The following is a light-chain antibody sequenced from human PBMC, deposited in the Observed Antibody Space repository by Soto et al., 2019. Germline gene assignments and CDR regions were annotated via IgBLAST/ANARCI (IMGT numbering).Light chain of an antibody. V-gene: IGKV4-1*01. CDR3: QQYYRTPIT. CDR2: WAS. J-gene: IGKJ5*01. CDR1: QSVLYSSNNKNY. Sequence: DIVMIQSPDSLAVSLGERATINCKSSQSVLYSSNNKNYLAWYQHKAGQPPKLLIYWASTRESGVPDRFSGSGSGTDFTLTISSLQAEDVAVYYCQQYYRTPITFGQGTRLEIK.